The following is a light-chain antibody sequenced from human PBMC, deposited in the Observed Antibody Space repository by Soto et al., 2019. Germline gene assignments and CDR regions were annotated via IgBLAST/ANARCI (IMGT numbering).Light chain of an antibody. CDR3: ATWDDTLNGRV. Sequence: QSVLTQPPAASGTPGQKVTISCSGTTSNIGGNAVNWFQQLPGTAPKLLIYSNKQRPSGVPDRFSGSKSGTSASLAIVGLQSADEADYYCATWDDTLNGRVFGGGTKLTV. CDR1: TSNIGGNA. CDR2: SNK. J-gene: IGLJ3*02. V-gene: IGLV1-44*01.